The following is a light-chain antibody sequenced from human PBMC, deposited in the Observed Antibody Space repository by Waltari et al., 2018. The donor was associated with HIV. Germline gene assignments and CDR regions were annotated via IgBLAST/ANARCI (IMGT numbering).Light chain of an antibody. CDR2: AAF. CDR1: QSISSD. V-gene: IGKV1-39*01. Sequence: DIQMTQSPSSLSASVGDRVTITCRARQSISSDLNWYHQKPGNAPKLQIYAAFSLQSEATVRFSVSGSGTDFTLTISSLQPEDFATHYCQQSYSTPPSTFGQVTKVEVK. CDR3: QQSYSTPPST. J-gene: IGKJ1*01.